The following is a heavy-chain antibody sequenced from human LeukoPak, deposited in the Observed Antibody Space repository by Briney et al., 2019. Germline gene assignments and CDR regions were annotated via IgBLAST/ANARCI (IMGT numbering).Heavy chain of an antibody. V-gene: IGHV4-34*01. D-gene: IGHD3-9*01. CDR3: ARRVRYFDWTFDY. CDR1: GGSFSGYY. Sequence: SETLSLTCAVYGGSFSGYYWSWIRQPPGKGLEWIGSIYYSGSTYYNPSLKSRVTISVDTSKNQFSLKLSSVTAADTAVYYCARRVRYFDWTFDYWGQGTLVTVSS. CDR2: IYYSGST. J-gene: IGHJ4*02.